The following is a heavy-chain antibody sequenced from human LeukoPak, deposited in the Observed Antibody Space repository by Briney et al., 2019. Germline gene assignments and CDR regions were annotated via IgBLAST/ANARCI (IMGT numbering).Heavy chain of an antibody. Sequence: ASVKVSCKASGYTFTSYGISWVRQAPGQGLEWMGWISAYNGNTNYAQKLQGRVTMTTDTSTSTAYMELRSLRSDDTAVYYCASLTSDYYYDSSGSLGRHGGGYFDYWGQGTLVTVSS. D-gene: IGHD3-22*01. V-gene: IGHV1-18*01. J-gene: IGHJ4*02. CDR1: GYTFTSYG. CDR2: ISAYNGNT. CDR3: ASLTSDYYYDSSGSLGRHGGGYFDY.